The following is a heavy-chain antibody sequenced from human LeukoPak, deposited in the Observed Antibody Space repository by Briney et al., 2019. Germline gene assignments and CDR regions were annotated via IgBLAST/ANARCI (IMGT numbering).Heavy chain of an antibody. D-gene: IGHD3-10*01. CDR1: GGSISSYY. CDR2: IHYTGST. CDR3: AREKYYYGSGPLSRAFDI. V-gene: IGHV4-59*01. Sequence: PSETLSLTCTVSGGSISSYYWSWIRQSPGKGLECIGYIHYTGSTNYNPSLTSRVTISVHTSKNQFSLKLSSVTAADTAVYYCAREKYYYGSGPLSRAFDIWGQGTMVTVSS. J-gene: IGHJ3*02.